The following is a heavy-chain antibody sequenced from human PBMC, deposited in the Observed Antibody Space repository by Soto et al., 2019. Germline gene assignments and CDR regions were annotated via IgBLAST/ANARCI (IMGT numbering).Heavy chain of an antibody. CDR3: ARHGVPIQPEPHFDP. J-gene: IGHJ5*02. CDR1: GDSISRTFFY. D-gene: IGHD1-1*01. CDR2: IYYSGRT. Sequence: QLQLQESGPGLVKPSETLSLICNVSGDSISRTFFYWGWIRQPPGKGLEWIGSIYYSGRTYYNPSLKSRVTISVDPSNNQFSLRLSSVTAADTALYYCARHGVPIQPEPHFDPWGQGTLVTVSS. V-gene: IGHV4-39*01.